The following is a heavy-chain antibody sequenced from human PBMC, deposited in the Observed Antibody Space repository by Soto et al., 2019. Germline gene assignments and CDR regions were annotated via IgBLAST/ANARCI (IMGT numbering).Heavy chain of an antibody. V-gene: IGHV3-11*01. D-gene: IGHD4-17*01. CDR3: VGDLATVTHRFDC. CDR2: LSSSGSTI. Sequence: QVQLVESGGGLVKPGGSLRLSCAASGFTFSDYYMSWIRHAPGKGLEWVAYLSSSGSTIKYGGSVKGRFTISRDNANNSLYLHMNSLRVEDTAIYYCVGDLATVTHRFDCWGQGALVSVSS. CDR1: GFTFSDYY. J-gene: IGHJ4*02.